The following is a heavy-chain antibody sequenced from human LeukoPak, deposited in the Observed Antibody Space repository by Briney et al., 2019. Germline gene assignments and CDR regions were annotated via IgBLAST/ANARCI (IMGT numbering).Heavy chain of an antibody. Sequence: QPGGSLRLSCAASGFTFSSYGMHWVRQAPGKGLEWVSRISTDGSSTNYADSVKGRFTISRDNAKNTLYLQMNSLRAEDTAVYYCSRASSSVPKLLYYWGEGTLVTVSS. CDR3: SRASSSVPKLLYY. CDR1: GFTFSSYG. J-gene: IGHJ4*02. V-gene: IGHV3-74*01. D-gene: IGHD6-13*01. CDR2: ISTDGSST.